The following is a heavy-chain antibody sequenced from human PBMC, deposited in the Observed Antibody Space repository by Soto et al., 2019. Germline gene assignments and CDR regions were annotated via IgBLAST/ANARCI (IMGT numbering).Heavy chain of an antibody. CDR1: GGSISSYY. V-gene: IGHV4-59*01. CDR2: IYYSGST. D-gene: IGHD2-8*01. CDR3: ARDGGDCTNGVCYKEGMEV. J-gene: IGHJ6*04. Sequence: SETLSLTCTVSGGSISSYYWSWIRQPPGKGLEWIGYIYYSGSTNYNPSLKSRVTISVDTSKNQFSLKLSSVTAADTAVYYCARDGGDCTNGVCYKEGMEVWGKGTTVTVSS.